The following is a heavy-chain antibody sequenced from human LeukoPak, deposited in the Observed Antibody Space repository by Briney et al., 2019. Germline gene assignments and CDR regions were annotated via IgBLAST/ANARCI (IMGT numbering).Heavy chain of an antibody. D-gene: IGHD4-11*01. J-gene: IGHJ5*02. CDR1: GFTVSSNY. V-gene: IGHV3-53*01. CDR3: ARRLPGTTVSRFDP. CDR2: IYSGGST. Sequence: GGSLRLSCAASGFTVSSNYMSWVRQAPGKGLEWVSVIYSGGSTYYADSVKGRFTISRDNSKNTLYLQMNSLRAEDTAVYYCARRLPGTTVSRFDPWGQRTLVTVSS.